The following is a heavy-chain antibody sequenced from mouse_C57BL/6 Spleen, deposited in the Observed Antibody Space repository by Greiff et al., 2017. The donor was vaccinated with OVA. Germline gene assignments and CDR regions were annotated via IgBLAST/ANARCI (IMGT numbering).Heavy chain of an antibody. CDR2: IDPSDSET. J-gene: IGHJ2*01. CDR1: GYTFTSYW. CDR3: ARAGGDGDY. D-gene: IGHD1-2*01. Sequence: QVQLQQPGAELVRPGSSVQLSCKASGYTFTSYWMHWVKQRPIQGLEWIGNIDPSDSETHYNQKFKDKATLTVDKSSSTAYMQLSSLTSEDSAVYYCARAGGDGDYWGQGTTLTVSS. V-gene: IGHV1-52*01.